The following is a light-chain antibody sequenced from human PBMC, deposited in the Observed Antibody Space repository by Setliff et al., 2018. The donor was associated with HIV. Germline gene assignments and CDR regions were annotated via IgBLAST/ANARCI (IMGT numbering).Light chain of an antibody. CDR1: SSDVGSANL. CDR2: EDS. Sequence: QSALTQPASVSGSPGQSITISCTGTSSDVGSANLVSWYQQRPGKVPRIILYEDSKRPSGISNRFSGSKSGNTAFLTVSGLQAEDDGDYYCCSHTTSRTYVFGTGTKGTVL. J-gene: IGLJ1*01. CDR3: CSHTTSRTYV. V-gene: IGLV2-23*01.